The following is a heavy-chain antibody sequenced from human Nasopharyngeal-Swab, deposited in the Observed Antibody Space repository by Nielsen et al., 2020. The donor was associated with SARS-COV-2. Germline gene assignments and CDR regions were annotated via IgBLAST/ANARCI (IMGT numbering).Heavy chain of an antibody. V-gene: IGHV3-23*01. J-gene: IGHJ4*02. CDR1: GFTFSTYA. D-gene: IGHD3-22*01. CDR3: AREMRAPDTYYYDSSGYYDY. Sequence: GESLKISCAASGFTFSTYAMTWVRQAPGKGLEWVSTIDAGGGNTWYADSVKGRFTISRDNAKNSLYLQMNSLRAEDTAVYYCAREMRAPDTYYYDSSGYYDYWGQGTLVTVSS. CDR2: IDAGGGNT.